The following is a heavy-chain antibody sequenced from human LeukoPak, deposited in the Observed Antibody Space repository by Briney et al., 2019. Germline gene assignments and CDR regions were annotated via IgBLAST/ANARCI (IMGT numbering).Heavy chain of an antibody. CDR3: ARETYYYDSSAQTLDY. D-gene: IGHD3-22*01. J-gene: IGHJ4*02. V-gene: IGHV4-34*01. Sequence: PSETLSLTCAVCGGSFSGYYWSWIRQPPGKGLEWIGEINHSGSTNYNPSLKSRVTISVDTSKNQFSLKLSSVTAADTAVYYCARETYYYDSSAQTLDYWGQGTLVTVSS. CDR2: INHSGST. CDR1: GGSFSGYY.